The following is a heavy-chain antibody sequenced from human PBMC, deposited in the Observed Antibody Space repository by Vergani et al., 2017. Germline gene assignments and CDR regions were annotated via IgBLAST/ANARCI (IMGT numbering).Heavy chain of an antibody. CDR2: IYYSGST. D-gene: IGHD1-26*01. Sequence: QVQLQESGPGLVKPSQTLSLTCTVSGGSISSYYWSWIRQPPGKGLEWIGYIYYSGSTNYNPSLKSRVTISVDTSKNQFSLKLSSVTAADTAVYYCAREEGHGSYFDYWGQGTLVTVSS. V-gene: IGHV4-59*01. CDR3: AREEGHGSYFDY. CDR1: GGSISSYY. J-gene: IGHJ4*02.